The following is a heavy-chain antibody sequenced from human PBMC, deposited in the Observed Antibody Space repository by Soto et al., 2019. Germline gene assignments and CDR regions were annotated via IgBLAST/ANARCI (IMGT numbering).Heavy chain of an antibody. J-gene: IGHJ3*02. CDR2: VTGSGGTT. D-gene: IGHD6-25*01. CDR3: ARVSWYNSGHEGFDI. CDR1: GFTFNNYA. V-gene: IGHV3-23*01. Sequence: EVQLLESGGGLVQPGGSLRLSCAASGFTFNNYAMSWVRQAPGKGLEWVSAVTGSGGTTYYADFVKGRFTISRDNSKNTLELQMNSLRAEDTAVYYCARVSWYNSGHEGFDIWGLGTMVTVSS.